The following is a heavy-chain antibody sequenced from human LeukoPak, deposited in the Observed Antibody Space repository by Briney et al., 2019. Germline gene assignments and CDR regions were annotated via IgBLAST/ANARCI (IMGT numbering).Heavy chain of an antibody. CDR1: GSTFSSYA. CDR3: ARARGPGYCSSTSCYTGNDAFDI. D-gene: IGHD2-2*02. CDR2: IIPIFGTA. V-gene: IGHV1-69*13. Sequence: ASVKVSCKASGSTFSSYAISWVRQAPGQGLEWMGGIIPIFGTANYAQKFQGRVTITADESTSTAYMELSSLRSEDTAVYYCARARGPGYCSSTSCYTGNDAFDIWGQGTMVTVSS. J-gene: IGHJ3*02.